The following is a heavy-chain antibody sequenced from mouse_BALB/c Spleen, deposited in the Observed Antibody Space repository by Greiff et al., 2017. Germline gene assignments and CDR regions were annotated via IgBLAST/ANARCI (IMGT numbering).Heavy chain of an antibody. CDR2: INPYNDGT. V-gene: IGHV1-14*01. CDR1: GYTFTSYV. CDR3: ASGGYYGGYAMDY. Sequence: EVQLQQSGPELVKPGASVKMSCKASGYTFTSYVMHWVKQKPGQGLEWIGYINPYNDGTKYNEKFKGKATLTSDKSSSTAYMELSSLTSEDSAVYYCASGGYYGGYAMDYWGQGTSVTVSS. D-gene: IGHD2-3*01. J-gene: IGHJ4*01.